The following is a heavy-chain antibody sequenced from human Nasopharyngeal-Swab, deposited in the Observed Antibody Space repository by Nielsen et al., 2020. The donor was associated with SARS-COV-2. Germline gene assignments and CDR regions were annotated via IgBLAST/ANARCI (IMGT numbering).Heavy chain of an antibody. CDR1: GFSLSTSGMC. Sequence: SGPTLVKPTQTGTRTCTFSGFSLSTSGMCVSWIRQPPGKALEWLARIDWDDDKYYSTSLKTRLTISKDTSKNQVVLTMTNMDPVDTATYYCARTRVGATVGGLDYWGQGTLVTVSS. CDR2: IDWDDDK. D-gene: IGHD1-26*01. J-gene: IGHJ4*02. CDR3: ARTRVGATVGGLDY. V-gene: IGHV2-70*11.